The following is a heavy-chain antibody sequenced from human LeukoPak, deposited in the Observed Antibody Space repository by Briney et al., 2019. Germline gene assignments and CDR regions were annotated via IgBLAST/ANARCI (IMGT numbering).Heavy chain of an antibody. CDR2: INHSGST. J-gene: IGHJ4*02. V-gene: IGHV4-34*01. CDR3: ARGLGQLWPD. D-gene: IGHD5-18*01. Sequence: KPSETLSLTCAVYGGSFSGYYWSWIRQPPGKGLEWIGEINHSGSTNYNPSLKSRVTISVDTSKNQFSLKLSSVTAADTAVYYCARGLGQLWPDWGQGTLVTVSS. CDR1: GGSFSGYY.